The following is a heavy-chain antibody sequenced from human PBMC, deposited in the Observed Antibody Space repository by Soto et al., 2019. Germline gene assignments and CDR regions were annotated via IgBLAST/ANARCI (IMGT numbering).Heavy chain of an antibody. V-gene: IGHV3-48*01. CDR1: GFTFSSYS. Sequence: PGGSLRLSCAASGFTFSSYSMNWVRQAPGKGLGWVSYISSSSSTIYYADSVKGRFTISRDNAKNSLYLQMNSLRAEDTAVYYCARGPPEYSSSYNWFDPWGQGTLVTVSS. CDR2: ISSSSSTI. CDR3: ARGPPEYSSSYNWFDP. D-gene: IGHD6-6*01. J-gene: IGHJ5*02.